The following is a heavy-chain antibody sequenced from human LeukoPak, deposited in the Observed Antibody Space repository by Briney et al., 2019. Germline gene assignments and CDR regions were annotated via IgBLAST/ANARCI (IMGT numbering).Heavy chain of an antibody. CDR3: ARDPGRKDYYYYYMDV. CDR1: GGTFTGYY. Sequence: ASVKVSCKASGGTFTGYYMHWVRQAPGQGLEWMGWINPNSGGTNYAQKFQGRVTMTRDTSISTAYMELSRLRSDDTAVYYCARDPGRKDYYYYYMDVWGKGTTVTISS. V-gene: IGHV1-2*02. CDR2: INPNSGGT. J-gene: IGHJ6*03.